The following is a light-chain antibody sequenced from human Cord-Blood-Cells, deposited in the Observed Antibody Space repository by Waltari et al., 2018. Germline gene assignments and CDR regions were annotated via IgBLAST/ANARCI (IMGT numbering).Light chain of an antibody. CDR1: SPNIGNNS. CDR3: AAWDDSLNGYV. CDR2: YDD. V-gene: IGLV1-36*01. J-gene: IGLJ1*01. Sequence: QSVLTQSPSVSEAPRQRVTISCSGSSPNIGNNSVNWYQQLPGKAPKLLIYYDDLLPSGVSDRFSGSKSGTSASLAISGLQSEDEADYYCAAWDDSLNGYVFGTGTKVTVL.